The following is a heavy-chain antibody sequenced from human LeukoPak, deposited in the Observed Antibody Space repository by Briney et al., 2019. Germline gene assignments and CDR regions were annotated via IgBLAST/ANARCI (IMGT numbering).Heavy chain of an antibody. D-gene: IGHD4-17*01. CDR3: ARREGDYGDYGFDY. V-gene: IGHV4-59*08. Sequence: SETLSLTCTVSGGSISSYYWSWIRQPPGKGLEWIGYIYYSGSTNYNPSLKSRVTISVDTSKNQFSLKLSSVTAADTAVYYCARREGDYGDYGFDYWGQGTLVTVSS. J-gene: IGHJ4*02. CDR2: IYYSGST. CDR1: GGSISSYY.